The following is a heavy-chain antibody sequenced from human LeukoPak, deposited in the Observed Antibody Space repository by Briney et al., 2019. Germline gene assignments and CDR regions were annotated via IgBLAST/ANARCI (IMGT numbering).Heavy chain of an antibody. CDR2: ISYDGSNK. CDR1: GFTFSSYA. Sequence: GSLRLSCAASGFTFSSYAMHWVRQAPGKGLEWVAVISYDGSNKYYADSVKGRLTISRDNSKNTLYLQMNSLRAEDTAVYYCAGRDYDFWSGYYFDYWGQGTLVTVSS. V-gene: IGHV3-30*01. D-gene: IGHD3-3*01. CDR3: AGRDYDFWSGYYFDY. J-gene: IGHJ4*02.